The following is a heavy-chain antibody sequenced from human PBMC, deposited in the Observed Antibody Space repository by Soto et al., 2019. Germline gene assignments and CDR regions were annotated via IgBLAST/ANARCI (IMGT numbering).Heavy chain of an antibody. D-gene: IGHD3-22*01. Sequence: ASVKVSCKAAGYTFTGYYMHGVRQGPGHGLEWMGWIDPNSGGTNYAQKFQGRVNMTRDTSISTAYMELSRLRSDDTAVYYCARRVVIEDYFDYWGQGTLVTVPS. CDR3: ARRVVIEDYFDY. CDR1: GYTFTGYY. J-gene: IGHJ4*02. CDR2: IDPNSGGT. V-gene: IGHV1-2*02.